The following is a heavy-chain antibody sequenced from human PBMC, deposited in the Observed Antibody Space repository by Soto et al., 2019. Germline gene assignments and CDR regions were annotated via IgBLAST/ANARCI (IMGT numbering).Heavy chain of an antibody. V-gene: IGHV1-18*01. D-gene: IGHD3-10*01. CDR2: ISAYNGNT. CDR1: GYTFTSYG. Sequence: ASVKVSCKASGYTFTSYGISWVRQAPGQGLEWMGWISAYNGNTNYAQKLKGRVTMTTDTSTSTAYMKMRSMRTDDTAENYCARFYSADYYGSGSYYNDGMDVWGQGTTVTVSS. J-gene: IGHJ6*02. CDR3: ARFYSADYYGSGSYYNDGMDV.